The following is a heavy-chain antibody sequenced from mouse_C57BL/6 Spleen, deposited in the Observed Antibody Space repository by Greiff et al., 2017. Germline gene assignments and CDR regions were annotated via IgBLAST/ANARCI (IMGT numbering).Heavy chain of an antibody. CDR3: AFGLYDYGAWFAY. D-gene: IGHD2-4*01. CDR1: GYTFTGYW. CDR2: ILPGSGST. J-gene: IGHJ3*01. Sequence: QVQLQQSGAELMKPGASVKLSCKATGYTFTGYWIEWVKQRPGHGLEWIGEILPGSGSTNYNEKFKGKATFTADTSSNTAYLQLSSLTTEDSAIXYCAFGLYDYGAWFAYWGQGTLVTVSA. V-gene: IGHV1-9*01.